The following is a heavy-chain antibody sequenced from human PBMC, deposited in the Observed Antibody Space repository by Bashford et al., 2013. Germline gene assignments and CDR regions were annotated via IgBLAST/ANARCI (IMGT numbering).Heavy chain of an antibody. CDR3: ARVASIAARHDAFDI. CDR1: GGSISSGGYY. Sequence: TLSLTCTVSGGSISSGGYYWSWIRQHPGKGLEWIGYIYYSGSTYYNPSLKSRVTISVDTSKNQFSLKLSSVTAADTAVYYCARVASIAARHDAFDIWGPKGTMVT. D-gene: IGHD6-6*01. J-gene: IGHJ3*02. CDR2: IYYSGST. V-gene: IGHV4-31*03.